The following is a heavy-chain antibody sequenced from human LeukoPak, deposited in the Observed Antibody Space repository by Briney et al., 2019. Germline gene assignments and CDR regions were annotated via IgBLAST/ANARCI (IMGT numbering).Heavy chain of an antibody. CDR1: GYSFTSYW. V-gene: IGHV5-51*01. Sequence: GESLKISCKASGYSFTSYWIGWVRQMPGKGLEWMGITYPGDSDTRYSPSFQGQVTISADKSISTAYLQWSSLKASDTAMYYCARVLLSYYYGSGRVPYYYYYYMDVWGKGTTVTVSS. CDR2: TYPGDSDT. D-gene: IGHD3-10*01. J-gene: IGHJ6*03. CDR3: ARVLLSYYYGSGRVPYYYYYYMDV.